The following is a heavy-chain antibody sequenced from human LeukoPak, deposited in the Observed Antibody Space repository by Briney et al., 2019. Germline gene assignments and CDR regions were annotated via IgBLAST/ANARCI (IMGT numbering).Heavy chain of an antibody. V-gene: IGHV4-30-4*01. CDR3: AREDYDFWSGYYSPLIDP. J-gene: IGHJ5*02. CDR1: GGSISSGDYY. CDR2: IYYSGST. D-gene: IGHD3-3*01. Sequence: SETLSLTCTVSGGSISSGDYYWSWIRQPPGKGLEWIGYIYYSGSTYYNPSLKSRVTISVDTSKNQFSLKLSSVTAADTAVYYCAREDYDFWSGYYSPLIDPWGQGTLVTVSS.